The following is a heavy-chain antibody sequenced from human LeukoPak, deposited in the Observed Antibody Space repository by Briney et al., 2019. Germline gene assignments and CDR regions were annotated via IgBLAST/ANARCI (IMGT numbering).Heavy chain of an antibody. CDR1: GFTFSSYE. V-gene: IGHV3-48*03. D-gene: IGHD6-19*01. Sequence: QLVESGGGLVQPGGSLRLSCAASGFTFSSYEMNWVRQAPGKGLEWVSYISSSGSTIYYADSVKGRFTISRDTSKNTLYLQMNSLRPEDTAVYYCAREDRDSSGRPDALDIWGQGTMVTVS. CDR2: ISSSGSTI. CDR3: AREDRDSSGRPDALDI. J-gene: IGHJ3*02.